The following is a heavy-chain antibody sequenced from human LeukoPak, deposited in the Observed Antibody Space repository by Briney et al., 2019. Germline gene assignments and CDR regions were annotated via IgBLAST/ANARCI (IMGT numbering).Heavy chain of an antibody. J-gene: IGHJ4*02. D-gene: IGHD1-26*01. CDR3: ARGRGGSYSFY. CDR1: GGSFSGYY. CDR2: INHSGST. V-gene: IGHV4-34*01. Sequence: SETLSLTCAVYGGSFSGYYWSWIRQPPGKGVEGIGEINHSGSTNYNPCLTSGGTISVEKSKNQFSLKLSSVTAADTAVYYCARGRGGSYSFYWGQGTLVTVSS.